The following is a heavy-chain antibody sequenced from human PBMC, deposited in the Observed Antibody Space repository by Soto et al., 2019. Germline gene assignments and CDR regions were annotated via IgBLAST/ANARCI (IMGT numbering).Heavy chain of an antibody. CDR1: GGTFSSYA. Sequence: QVQLVQSGAEVKKPGSSVKVSCKAPGGTFSSYAISWVRQAPGQGLEWMGGVIPIFGTAKYAQKFQGRVTITADEYKSTGYMELRSLRSEDTAVYYCARSQGGSSSLDIYYYYYYGMDVWGQGTTVTVSS. CDR3: ARSQGGSSSLDIYYYYYYGMDV. D-gene: IGHD2-15*01. J-gene: IGHJ6*02. V-gene: IGHV1-69*01. CDR2: VIPIFGTA.